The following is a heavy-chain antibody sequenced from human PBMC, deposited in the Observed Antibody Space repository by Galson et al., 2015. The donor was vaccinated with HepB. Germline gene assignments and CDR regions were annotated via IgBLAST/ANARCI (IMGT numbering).Heavy chain of an antibody. V-gene: IGHV4-34*01. CDR1: GGSFSGYY. Sequence: SETLSLTCAVYGGSFSGYYWSWIRQPPGKGLEWIGEINHSGSTNYNPSLKSRVTISVDTSKNQFSLKLSSVTAADTAVYYCARGRKRYCSSTSCRHDAFDIWGQGTMVPVSS. CDR2: INHSGST. D-gene: IGHD2-2*01. CDR3: ARGRKRYCSSTSCRHDAFDI. J-gene: IGHJ3*02.